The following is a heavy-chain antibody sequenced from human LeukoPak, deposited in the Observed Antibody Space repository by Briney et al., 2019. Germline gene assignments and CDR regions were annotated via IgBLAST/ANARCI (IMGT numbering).Heavy chain of an antibody. V-gene: IGHV1-69*13. CDR3: ARVRHPLRYFDVRTDYYYMDV. CDR1: GGTFSSYA. J-gene: IGHJ6*03. D-gene: IGHD3-9*01. CDR2: IIPIFGTA. Sequence: ASVKVSCKASGGTFSSYAISWVRQAPGQGLEWMGGIIPIFGTANYAQKFQGRVTITADESTSTAYMELSSLRSEDTAVYYCARVRHPLRYFDVRTDYYYMDVWGKGTTVTISS.